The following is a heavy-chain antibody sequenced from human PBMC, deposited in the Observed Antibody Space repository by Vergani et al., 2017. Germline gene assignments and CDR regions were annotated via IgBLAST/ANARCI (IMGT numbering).Heavy chain of an antibody. J-gene: IGHJ5*02. Sequence: EVQLVESGGGVVRPGGSLRLSCAASGFTFDDYGMSWVRQAPGKGLEWVSGINWNGGSTGYADSVKGRFTISRDNAKNSLYLQMNSLRAEDTAVYYCAREPSGSLEWFSPRFDPWGQGTLVTVSS. CDR1: GFTFDDYG. D-gene: IGHD3-3*01. CDR2: INWNGGST. V-gene: IGHV3-20*04. CDR3: AREPSGSLEWFSPRFDP.